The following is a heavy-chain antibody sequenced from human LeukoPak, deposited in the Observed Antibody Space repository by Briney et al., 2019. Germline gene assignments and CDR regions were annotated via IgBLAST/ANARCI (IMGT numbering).Heavy chain of an antibody. CDR2: IKQDGSEK. CDR3: ASEIVGYDFWSGSGYYYYYYYMDV. D-gene: IGHD3-3*01. CDR1: GFTFSSYW. V-gene: IGHV3-7*01. Sequence: GGSLRLSCEASGFTFSSYWINWVRQAPGKGLDWVADIKQDGSEKYYVDSVKGRFTISRDNAKNSLYLQMNSLRAEDTAVYCCASEIVGYDFWSGSGYYYYYYYMDVWGKGTTVTVSS. J-gene: IGHJ6*03.